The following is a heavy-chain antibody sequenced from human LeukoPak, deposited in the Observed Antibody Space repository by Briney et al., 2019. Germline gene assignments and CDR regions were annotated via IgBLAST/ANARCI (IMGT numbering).Heavy chain of an antibody. CDR2: IYTSGTT. V-gene: IGHV4-4*07. Sequence: SETLSLTCTVSGGSISGYYWSWIRQPAGKGLEWIGRIYTSGTTNYNPSLKSRVTMSVDTSKNQFSLKMRSVTAADTAVYHCARANYDGSDYWGQGTLVTVSS. J-gene: IGHJ4*02. CDR1: GGSISGYY. CDR3: ARANYDGSDY. D-gene: IGHD3-22*01.